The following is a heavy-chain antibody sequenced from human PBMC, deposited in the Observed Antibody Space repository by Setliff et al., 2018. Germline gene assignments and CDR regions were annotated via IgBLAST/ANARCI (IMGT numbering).Heavy chain of an antibody. Sequence: PSETLSLTCTVSGGSISSHYWSWIRQPPGKGLEWIGSIYYSGSTNYSPSLKSRVTISVDTSKNQFSLKLSSVTAADTAVYYCARDRSSIAVAGGGVDYWGQGTLVTVSS. V-gene: IGHV4-59*11. D-gene: IGHD6-19*01. J-gene: IGHJ4*02. CDR1: GGSISSHY. CDR2: IYYSGST. CDR3: ARDRSSIAVAGGGVDY.